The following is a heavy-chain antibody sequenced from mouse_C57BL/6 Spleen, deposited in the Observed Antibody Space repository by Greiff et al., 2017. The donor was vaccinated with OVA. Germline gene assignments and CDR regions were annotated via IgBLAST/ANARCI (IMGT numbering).Heavy chain of an antibody. Sequence: EVQLVESGGGLVKPGGSLKLSCAASGFTFSDYGMHWVRQAPEKGLEWVAYISSGSSTIYYADTVKGRFTISRDNAKNTLFLQMTSLRSEDTAMYYCAKNDGYYDYFDYWGQGTTLTVSS. J-gene: IGHJ2*01. D-gene: IGHD2-3*01. CDR2: ISSGSSTI. CDR3: AKNDGYYDYFDY. CDR1: GFTFSDYG. V-gene: IGHV5-17*01.